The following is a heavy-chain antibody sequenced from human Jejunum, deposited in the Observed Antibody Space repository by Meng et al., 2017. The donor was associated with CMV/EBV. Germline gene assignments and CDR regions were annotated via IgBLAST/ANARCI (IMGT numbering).Heavy chain of an antibody. D-gene: IGHD7-27*01. V-gene: IGHV3-7*04. CDR2: IKEDGSDI. CDR1: GFTFSAFW. Sequence: SCVASGFTFSAFWMSWVRQTPGRGPEWVANIKEDGSDISYVDSVRGRFTISRDNAKNSLYLQMNSLTAEDTALYYCMRAHPLGTWGQGTLVTVSS. CDR3: MRAHPLGT. J-gene: IGHJ4*02.